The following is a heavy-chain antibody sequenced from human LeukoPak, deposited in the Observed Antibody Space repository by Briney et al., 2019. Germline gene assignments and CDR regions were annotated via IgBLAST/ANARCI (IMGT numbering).Heavy chain of an antibody. V-gene: IGHV3-23*01. CDR1: GFTFSTYA. CDR2: IRPGGDRT. D-gene: IGHD6-19*01. J-gene: IGHJ4*02. Sequence: PGGSLTLSCAASGFTFSTYAITWVRQGPGKGLEWVSAIRPGGDRTYYANSVRGRFTISRDNSKDTVYLQINGLRVEDTAVYYCAREQSGTRGWYTVDYWGQGTLVTVSS. CDR3: AREQSGTRGWYTVDY.